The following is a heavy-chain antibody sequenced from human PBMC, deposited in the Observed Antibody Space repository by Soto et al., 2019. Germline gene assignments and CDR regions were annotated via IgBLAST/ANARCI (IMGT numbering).Heavy chain of an antibody. V-gene: IGHV3-15*01. CDR3: AKEVGTAVTTFTNWYFDL. CDR2: IKSKTDGGTT. J-gene: IGHJ2*01. Sequence: GGSLRLSCAASGFTFYNAWMSWVRQAPGEGLEWVGRIKSKTDGGTTDYAAPVKGRFTISRDDSKNTLYLQMNSLRAEDTAVYYCAKEVGTAVTTFTNWYFDLWGRGTLVTVSS. CDR1: GFTFYNAW. D-gene: IGHD4-17*01.